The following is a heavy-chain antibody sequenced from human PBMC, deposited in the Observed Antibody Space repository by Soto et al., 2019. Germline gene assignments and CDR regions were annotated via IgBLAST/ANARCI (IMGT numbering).Heavy chain of an antibody. V-gene: IGHV4-34*01. J-gene: IGHJ6*02. D-gene: IGHD6-6*01. CDR1: GGSFSGYY. Sequence: SETLSLTCAVYGGSFSGYYWSWIRQPPGKGLEWIGEINHSGSTNYNPSLKSRVTISVDTSKNQFSLQLNSVTPEDTAVYYCVRQPLATLALYGMDVWGQGTTVTVSS. CDR2: INHSGST. CDR3: VRQPLATLALYGMDV.